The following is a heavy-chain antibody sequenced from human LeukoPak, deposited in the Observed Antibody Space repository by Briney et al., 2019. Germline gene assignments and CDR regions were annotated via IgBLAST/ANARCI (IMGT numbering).Heavy chain of an antibody. Sequence: SETLSLTCTVSGGSISNYYWSWIRQPPGKGLEWIGYIYSSGSTYYNPSLKSRVTISVDTSKNQFSLKLSSVTAADTAVYYCARIPLIVVVAGDYFDYWGQGTLVTVSS. CDR2: IYSSGST. V-gene: IGHV4-4*08. CDR1: GGSISNYY. D-gene: IGHD3-22*01. CDR3: ARIPLIVVVAGDYFDY. J-gene: IGHJ4*02.